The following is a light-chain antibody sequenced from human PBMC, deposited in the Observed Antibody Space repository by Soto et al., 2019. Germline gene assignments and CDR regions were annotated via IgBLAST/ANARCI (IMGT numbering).Light chain of an antibody. Sequence: EIVLTQSPATLSVSPGERATLSCRASQSVGINLAWYQQKPGQAPRLLIFGASTRATGAPTRFSGSGSGTEFTLTISSLQSEDFALYFCQQYYNRPPWTFGQGTKVEIK. V-gene: IGKV3-15*01. CDR3: QQYYNRPPWT. J-gene: IGKJ1*01. CDR2: GAS. CDR1: QSVGIN.